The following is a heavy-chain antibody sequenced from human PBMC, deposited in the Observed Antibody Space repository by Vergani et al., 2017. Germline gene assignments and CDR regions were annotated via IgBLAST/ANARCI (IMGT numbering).Heavy chain of an antibody. V-gene: IGHV3-21*01. J-gene: IGHJ4*02. CDR1: GFTFSSYS. Sequence: EVQLVESGGGLVKPGGSLRLSCAASGFTFSSYSMNWVRQAPGKGLEWVSSISSSSSYIYYADSVKGRFTISRDNAKNSLYLQMNSLRAEDTAVYYCVTETVVTPQGGGYWGQGTLVTVSS. D-gene: IGHD4-23*01. CDR2: ISSSSSYI. CDR3: VTETVVTPQGGGY.